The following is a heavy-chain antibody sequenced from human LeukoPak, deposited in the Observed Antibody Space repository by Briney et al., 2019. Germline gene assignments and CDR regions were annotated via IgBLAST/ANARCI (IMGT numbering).Heavy chain of an antibody. Sequence: ASVKVSCKASGYTFTGYYMHWVRQAPGQGLEWMGWINPNSGGTNYAQKFQGRVTMTRDTSIRTAYMELSRLRSDDTAVYYCERNRGVVIPGLGYSRQGTLVTVSS. CDR2: INPNSGGT. CDR3: ERNRGVVIPGLGY. V-gene: IGHV1-2*02. J-gene: IGHJ4*02. D-gene: IGHD3-3*01. CDR1: GYTFTGYY.